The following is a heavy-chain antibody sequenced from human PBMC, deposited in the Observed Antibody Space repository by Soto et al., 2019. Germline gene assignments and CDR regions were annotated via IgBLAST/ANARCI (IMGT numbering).Heavy chain of an antibody. CDR1: GYTFTGYY. J-gene: IGHJ4*02. Sequence: QVQLVQSGAEVKKPGASVKVSCKASGYTFTGYYMHWVRQAPGQGLEWMGWINPNSGGTNYAQKFQGWVTMTRETSISTAYMELSRLRSDDTAVYYCAGQPYSSSSGTFDYWGQGTLVTVSS. CDR2: INPNSGGT. CDR3: AGQPYSSSSGTFDY. D-gene: IGHD6-6*01. V-gene: IGHV1-2*04.